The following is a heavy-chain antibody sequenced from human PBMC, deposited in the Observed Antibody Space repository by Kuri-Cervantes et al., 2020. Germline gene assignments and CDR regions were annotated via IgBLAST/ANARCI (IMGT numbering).Heavy chain of an antibody. V-gene: IGHV1-2*04. D-gene: IGHD2-2*01. CDR3: ARGQGEIVVVLSSSRQYYYYYMDV. CDR1: GYTFTGYY. CDR2: INPNSGGT. J-gene: IGHJ6*03. Sequence: ASVKVSCKASGYTFTGYYMYWVRQAPGQGLECMGWINPNSGGTNYAQKFQGWVTMTRDTSISTAYMELRSLRSDDTAVYYCARGQGEIVVVLSSSRQYYYYYMDVWGKGTTVTVSS.